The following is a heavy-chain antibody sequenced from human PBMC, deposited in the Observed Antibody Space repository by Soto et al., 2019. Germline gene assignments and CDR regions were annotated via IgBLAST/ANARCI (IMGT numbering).Heavy chain of an antibody. CDR3: ARDIVVVPAAMSPNFDY. J-gene: IGHJ4*02. V-gene: IGHV1-18*04. D-gene: IGHD2-2*01. CDR1: GYSFTGYS. Sequence: GASVKVSCKASGYSFTGYSMHWVRQAPGQGLEWMGWISAYNGNTNYAQKLQGRVTMTTDTSTSTAYMELRSLRSDDTAVYYCARDIVVVPAAMSPNFDYWGQGTLVTVSS. CDR2: ISAYNGNT.